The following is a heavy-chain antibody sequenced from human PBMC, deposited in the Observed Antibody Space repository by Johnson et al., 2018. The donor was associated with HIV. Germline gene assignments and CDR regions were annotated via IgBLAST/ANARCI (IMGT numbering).Heavy chain of an antibody. D-gene: IGHD6-6*01. V-gene: IGHV3-30*04. CDR1: GLSFSDYG. CDR3: ARPYILLQLVSAFDI. Sequence: QVQLVESGGGVVQPGRSVRLSCAASGLSFSDYGMHWVRQAPGKGLEWVAVISYDGSYEYYADSVKGRFTISRDNFKNTLYLQMNSLRDEDTAVYCCARPYILLQLVSAFDIWGQGTMVTVSS. J-gene: IGHJ3*02. CDR2: ISYDGSYE.